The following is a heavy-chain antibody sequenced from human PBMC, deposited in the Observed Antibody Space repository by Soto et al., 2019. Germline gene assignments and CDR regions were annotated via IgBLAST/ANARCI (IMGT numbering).Heavy chain of an antibody. CDR2: VFTSENT. CDR1: GTSVTSYSYY. J-gene: IGHJ4*02. V-gene: IGHV4-61*01. Sequence: QVQLQESGPGLVKPSETLSLTCNVSGTSVTSYSYYWNWIRQTPGKGLEWIGYVFTSENTKYNPSLKGRASISVDASKNPFSLTLTSVTAADTAVYYCTRARITMIADYWGPGTLVTVSS. CDR3: TRARITMIADY. D-gene: IGHD3-22*01.